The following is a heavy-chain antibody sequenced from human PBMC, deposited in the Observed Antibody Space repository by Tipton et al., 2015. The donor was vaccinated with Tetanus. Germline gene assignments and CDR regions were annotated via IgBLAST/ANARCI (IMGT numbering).Heavy chain of an antibody. CDR2: IHSGGNT. CDR3: ARVRAGLLHFDY. J-gene: IGHJ4*02. CDR1: GFTVSSNY. Sequence: SLRLSCAASGFTVSSNYMTWVRQAPGKGLEWVSVIHSGGNTYYADSVKGRFTISRDNSKNTRYLQMNSLGAEDTAVYYCARVRAGLLHFDYWGQGTLVTVSS. D-gene: IGHD1-26*01. V-gene: IGHV3-53*01.